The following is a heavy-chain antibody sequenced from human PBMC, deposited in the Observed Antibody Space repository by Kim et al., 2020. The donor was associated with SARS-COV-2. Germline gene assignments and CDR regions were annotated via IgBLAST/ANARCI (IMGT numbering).Heavy chain of an antibody. V-gene: IGHV1-69*13. D-gene: IGHD3-22*01. Sequence: SVKVSCKASGGTFSSYAISWVRQAPGQGLEWMGGIIPIFGTANYAQKFQGRVTITADESTSTAYMELSSLRSEDTAVYYCARDLWVYYYDSSGYYRHNAFDIWGQGTMVTVSS. CDR1: GGTFSSYA. CDR3: ARDLWVYYYDSSGYYRHNAFDI. CDR2: IIPIFGTA. J-gene: IGHJ3*02.